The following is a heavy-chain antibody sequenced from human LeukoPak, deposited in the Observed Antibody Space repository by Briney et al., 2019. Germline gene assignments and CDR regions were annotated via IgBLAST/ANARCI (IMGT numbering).Heavy chain of an antibody. CDR3: ARVSRAVVRGVINWFDP. Sequence: SETLSLTCTVSGGSISSYYWSWIRQPPGKGLEWIRYIYYSGSTNYNPSLKSRVTISVDTSKNQFSLKLSSVTAADTAVYYCARVSRAVVRGVINWFDPWGQGTLVTVSS. D-gene: IGHD3-10*01. V-gene: IGHV4-59*01. J-gene: IGHJ5*02. CDR2: IYYSGST. CDR1: GGSISSYY.